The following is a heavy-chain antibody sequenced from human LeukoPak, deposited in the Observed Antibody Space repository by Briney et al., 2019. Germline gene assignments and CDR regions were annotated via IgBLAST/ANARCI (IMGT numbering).Heavy chain of an antibody. D-gene: IGHD3-22*01. J-gene: IGHJ4*02. V-gene: IGHV1-69*06. Sequence: GASVKVSCKASGYTFTGYYMHWVRQAPGQGLEWMGGIIPIFGTANYAQKFQGRVTITADKSTNTAYMELSSLRSEDTAVYYCARGDLENYGSSAPEDYWGQGTLVTVSS. CDR1: GYTFTGYY. CDR2: IIPIFGTA. CDR3: ARGDLENYGSSAPEDY.